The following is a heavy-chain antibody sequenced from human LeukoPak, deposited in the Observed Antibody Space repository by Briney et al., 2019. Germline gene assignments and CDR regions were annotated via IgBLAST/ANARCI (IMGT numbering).Heavy chain of an antibody. V-gene: IGHV3-21*01. J-gene: IGHJ6*02. CDR1: GFTFSSYS. CDR2: ISSSSSYI. CDR3: ARDLSEYYYYGMDV. Sequence: GGSLRLSCAASGFTFSSYSMNWVRQAPGKGLEWVSSISSSSSYIYYADSVKGRFTISRDNAKNSLYLQMNSLRAEDTAAYYCARDLSEYYYYGMDVWGQGTTVTVSS. D-gene: IGHD2/OR15-2a*01.